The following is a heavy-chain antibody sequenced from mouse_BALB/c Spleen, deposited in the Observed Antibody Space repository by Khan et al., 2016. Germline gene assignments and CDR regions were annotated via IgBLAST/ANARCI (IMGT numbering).Heavy chain of an antibody. CDR2: INPDSSTI. CDR1: GFDFSRYW. J-gene: IGHJ2*01. CDR3: TRLYYYGCSDY. V-gene: IGHV4-1*02. Sequence: EVKLLESGGGLVQPGGSLKLSCAASGFDFSRYWMSWVRQAPGKGLEWIGEINPDSSTINYAPSLKGKFIISRDNAKNTLYLRRNKVSSEDTALYSCTRLYYYGCSDYWGPGTTLTVSS. D-gene: IGHD1-1*01.